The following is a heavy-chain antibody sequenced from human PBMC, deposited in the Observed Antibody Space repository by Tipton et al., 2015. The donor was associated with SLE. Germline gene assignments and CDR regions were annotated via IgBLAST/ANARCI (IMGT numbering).Heavy chain of an antibody. D-gene: IGHD3-3*01. CDR2: IYYSGST. V-gene: IGHV4-39*07. Sequence: TLSLTCTVSGGSISSSSYYWGWIRQPPGKGLEWIGSIYYSGSTYYNPSLKSRVTISVDTSKNQFSLKLSSVTAADTAVYYCARDLLPALTIFGVVKWFDPWGQGTLVTVSS. J-gene: IGHJ5*02. CDR3: ARDLLPALTIFGVVKWFDP. CDR1: GGSISSSSYY.